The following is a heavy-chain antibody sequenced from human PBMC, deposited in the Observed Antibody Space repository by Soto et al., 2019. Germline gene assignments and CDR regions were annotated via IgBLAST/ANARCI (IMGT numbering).Heavy chain of an antibody. CDR2: ISYDGSNK. Sequence: QVQLVESGGGVVQPGRSLRLSCAASGFTFSSYAMHWVRQAPGKGLEWVAVISYDGSNKYYADSVKGRFTISRDNSKNMLYLQMNSLRAEDTAVYYCARDGRRDYGDQNYQHWGQGTLVTVSS. CDR3: ARDGRRDYGDQNYQH. J-gene: IGHJ1*01. CDR1: GFTFSSYA. V-gene: IGHV3-30-3*01. D-gene: IGHD4-17*01.